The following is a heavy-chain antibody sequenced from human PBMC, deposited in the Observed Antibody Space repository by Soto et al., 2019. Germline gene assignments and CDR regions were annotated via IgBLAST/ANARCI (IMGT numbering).Heavy chain of an antibody. CDR2: IIPIFGTA. CDR1: GGTFSSYA. D-gene: IGHD2-2*01. Sequence: ASVKVSCKASGGTFSSYAISWVRQAPGQGLEWMGGIIPIFGTANYAQKFQGRVTITADKSTSTAYMELSSLRSEDTAVYYCARDCSSTSCYGLFGYYYYGMDVWGQGTTVTVSS. V-gene: IGHV1-69*06. J-gene: IGHJ6*02. CDR3: ARDCSSTSCYGLFGYYYYGMDV.